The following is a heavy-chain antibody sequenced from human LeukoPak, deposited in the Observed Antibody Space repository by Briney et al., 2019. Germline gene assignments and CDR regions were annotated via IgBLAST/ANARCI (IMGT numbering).Heavy chain of an antibody. J-gene: IGHJ3*02. CDR2: MNPDSGNT. Sequence: ASVKASCKASGYTFSNYDINWVRQATGQGPEWMGWMNPDSGNTGYAQKFQGRVNMTRNTSIRTAYMELSSLRSEDTAVYYCSLMARGVSRAFDIWGQGTMVTVSS. CDR3: SLMARGVSRAFDI. CDR1: GYTFSNYD. D-gene: IGHD3-10*01. V-gene: IGHV1-8*01.